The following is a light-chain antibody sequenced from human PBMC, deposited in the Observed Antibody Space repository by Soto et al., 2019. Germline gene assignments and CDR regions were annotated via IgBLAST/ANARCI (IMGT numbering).Light chain of an antibody. CDR2: GAS. V-gene: IGKV3-15*01. J-gene: IGKJ1*01. CDR1: QSVSSK. Sequence: EIVMTQSPATLSVSPGERATLSCRASQSVSSKLAWYQQKPGQAPRLLIYGASTRATGIPARFSGSGSGTEFTLTISSLQSEDFAVYYCQQYNNWPWTFGQGTRWIS. CDR3: QQYNNWPWT.